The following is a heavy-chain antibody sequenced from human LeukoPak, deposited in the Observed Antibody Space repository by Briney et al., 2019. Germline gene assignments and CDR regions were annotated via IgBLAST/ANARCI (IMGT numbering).Heavy chain of an antibody. CDR1: GFPFSGYG. V-gene: IGHV3-30*02. CDR3: AKDRGSGYCSSTSCSNWFDP. Sequence: GGSLRLSCEASGFPFSGYGMHWVRQAPGKGLEWVAVIWYDGSNKYYADSVKGRFTISRDNSKNTLYLQMNSLRAEDTAVYYCAKDRGSGYCSSTSCSNWFDPWGQGTLVTVSS. J-gene: IGHJ5*02. CDR2: IWYDGSNK. D-gene: IGHD2-2*01.